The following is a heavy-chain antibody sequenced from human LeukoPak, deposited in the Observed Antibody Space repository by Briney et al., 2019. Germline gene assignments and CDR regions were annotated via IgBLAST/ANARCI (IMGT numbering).Heavy chain of an antibody. D-gene: IGHD3-22*01. CDR3: ARRRYYDSTGFLD. CDR2: IYYSGSS. Sequence: SETLSLTCTVSGDSISSSSYYSGWVRQPPGKGLEWIGDIYYSGSSYYSPSLKSRVTISLDTSKNQFSLKLRSVTAADTAVYYCARRRYYDSTGFLDWGQGSLVSVSS. J-gene: IGHJ1*01. V-gene: IGHV4-39*01. CDR1: GDSISSSSYY.